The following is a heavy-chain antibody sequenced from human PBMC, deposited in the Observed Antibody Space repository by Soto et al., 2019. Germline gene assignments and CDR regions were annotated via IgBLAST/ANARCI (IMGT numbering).Heavy chain of an antibody. CDR2: ISYDGSNK. V-gene: IGHV3-30-3*01. J-gene: IGHJ5*02. CDR1: GFTFSSYA. CDR3: ARSKVATIPLLDP. D-gene: IGHD5-12*01. Sequence: HPGGSLRLSCAASGFTFSSYAMHWVRQAPGKGLEWVAVISYDGSNKYYADSVKGRFTISRDNSKNTLYLQMNSLRAEDTAVYYCARSKVATIPLLDPWGQGTLVTVSS.